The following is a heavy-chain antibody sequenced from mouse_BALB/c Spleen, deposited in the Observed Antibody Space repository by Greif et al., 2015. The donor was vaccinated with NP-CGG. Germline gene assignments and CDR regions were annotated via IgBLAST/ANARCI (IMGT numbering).Heavy chain of an antibody. D-gene: IGHD2-4*01. V-gene: IGHV3-2*02. CDR1: GYSITSDYA. J-gene: IGHJ4*01. CDR2: ISYSGST. CDR3: ARLGKIYYDYDYAMDY. Sequence: EVKLMESGPGLVKPSQSLSLTCTVTGYSITSDYAWNWIRQFPGNKLEWMGYISYSGSTSYNPSLKSRISITRDTSKNQFFLQLNSVTTEDTATYYCARLGKIYYDYDYAMDYWGQGTSVTVSS.